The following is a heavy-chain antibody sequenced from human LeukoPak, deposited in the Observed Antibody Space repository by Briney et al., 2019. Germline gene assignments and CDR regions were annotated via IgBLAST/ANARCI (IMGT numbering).Heavy chain of an antibody. J-gene: IGHJ4*02. Sequence: GRSLRLSWAASGFTFSSYAMHWVRQAPGKGLEWVAVISYDGSNKYYADSVKGRFTISRDNSKNTLYLQMNSLRAEDTAVYYCARDHFGGYSYGYHDYWGQGTLVTVSS. CDR2: ISYDGSNK. CDR1: GFTFSSYA. D-gene: IGHD5-18*01. V-gene: IGHV3-30-3*01. CDR3: ARDHFGGYSYGYHDY.